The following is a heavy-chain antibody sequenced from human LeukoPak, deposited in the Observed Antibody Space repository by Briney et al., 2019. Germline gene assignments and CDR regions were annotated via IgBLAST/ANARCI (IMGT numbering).Heavy chain of an antibody. CDR1: GGSISSSSYY. D-gene: IGHD6-13*01. J-gene: IGHJ5*02. CDR3: ARIRGSSLYEWFDP. Sequence: PETLSLTCTVSGGSISSSSYYWGWIRQPPGKGLEWIGSIYYSGSTYYNPSLKSRPTISVDTSKNQFSLKLSSVTAADTAVYYCARIRGSSLYEWFDPWGQGTLVTVSS. CDR2: IYYSGST. V-gene: IGHV4-39*07.